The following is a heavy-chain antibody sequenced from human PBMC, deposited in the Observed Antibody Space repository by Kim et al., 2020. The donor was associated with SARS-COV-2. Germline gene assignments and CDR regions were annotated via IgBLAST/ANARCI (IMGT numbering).Heavy chain of an antibody. CDR1: GFTFSSYA. CDR3: AKLMGSSWYGVSYYYYGMDV. D-gene: IGHD6-13*01. V-gene: IGHV3-23*01. CDR2: ISGSGGST. J-gene: IGHJ6*02. Sequence: GGSLRLSCAASGFTFSSYAMSWVRQAPGKGLEWVSAISGSGGSTYYADSVKGRFTISRDNSKNTLYLQMNSLRAEDTAVYYCAKLMGSSWYGVSYYYYGMDVWGQGTTVTVSS.